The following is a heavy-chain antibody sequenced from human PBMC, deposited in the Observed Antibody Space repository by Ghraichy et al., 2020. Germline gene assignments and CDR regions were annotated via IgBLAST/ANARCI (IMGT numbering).Heavy chain of an antibody. V-gene: IGHV3-30*18. CDR2: ISYDGSNK. J-gene: IGHJ6*02. D-gene: IGHD3-10*01. CDR3: AKDYYVSGSSDLYYYYYGMDV. CDR1: GFIFSNYG. Sequence: GESLNISCAASGFIFSNYGMHWVRQAPGKGLEWVAVISYDGSNKYYADSVKGRFTISRDNSKNTLYLQMNSLRPEDTAVYYCAKDYYVSGSSDLYYYYYGMDVWGQGTTVTVS.